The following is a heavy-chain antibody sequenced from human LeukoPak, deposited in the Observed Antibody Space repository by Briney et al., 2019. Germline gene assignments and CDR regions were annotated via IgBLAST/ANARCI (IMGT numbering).Heavy chain of an antibody. D-gene: IGHD2-21*01. CDR2: ISEFGSRT. J-gene: IGHJ4*02. V-gene: IGHV3-64*01. CDR1: GFTFSAFP. Sequence: GGSLRLSCATSGFTFSAFPMHWVRQAPGKGLESVSAISEFGSRTYYANSVRGRFIISRDNSKSTLDLQMDSLRLEDMAVYYCAREAKGDYDYWGQGTLVTVSS. CDR3: AREAKGDYDY.